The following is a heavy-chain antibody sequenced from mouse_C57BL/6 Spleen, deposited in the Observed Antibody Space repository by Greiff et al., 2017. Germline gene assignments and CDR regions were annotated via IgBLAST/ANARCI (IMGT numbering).Heavy chain of an antibody. D-gene: IGHD2-1*01. Sequence: QVQLQQPGAELVMPGASVKLSCKASGYTFTSYWMHWVKQRPGQGLEWIGEIDPSDSYTNYNQKFKGKSTLTVDKSSSTAYMQLSSLTSEDSAVYYCARRGGNYVWGAMDYWGQGTSVTVSS. J-gene: IGHJ4*01. CDR1: GYTFTSYW. V-gene: IGHV1-69*01. CDR3: ARRGGNYVWGAMDY. CDR2: IDPSDSYT.